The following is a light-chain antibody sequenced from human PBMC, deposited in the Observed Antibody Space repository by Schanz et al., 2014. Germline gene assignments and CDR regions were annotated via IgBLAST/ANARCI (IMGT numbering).Light chain of an antibody. CDR2: DAS. V-gene: IGKV3-20*01. J-gene: IGKJ4*01. Sequence: EIVLTQSPGTLSLSPGERATLSCRASQSVSSSYLAWYQQKPGQAPRLLIYDASNRATGIPARFSGSGSGTDFTLTISSLEPEDFAVYYCQQYNDWPLTFGGGTKVEIK. CDR1: QSVSSSY. CDR3: QQYNDWPLT.